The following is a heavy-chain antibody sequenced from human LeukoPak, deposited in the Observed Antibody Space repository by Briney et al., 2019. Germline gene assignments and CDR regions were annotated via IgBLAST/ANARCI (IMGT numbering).Heavy chain of an antibody. CDR2: IKEDGSER. V-gene: IGHV3-7*01. CDR1: PFIFRGHW. J-gene: IGHJ4*02. D-gene: IGHD6-19*01. CDR3: ARHSAVAGNPFDY. Sequence: GGPLSLPGEGPPFIFRGHWMNWFRRAPGKGLDWVASIKEDGSERQYVDSVKGRFTISRDNAKNSLYLQMNSLRAEDTAVYYCARHSAVAGNPFDYWGQGTLVTVSS.